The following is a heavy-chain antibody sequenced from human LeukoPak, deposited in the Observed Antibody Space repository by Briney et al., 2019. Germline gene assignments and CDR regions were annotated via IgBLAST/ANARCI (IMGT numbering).Heavy chain of an antibody. CDR3: ASGFYCSSTSCPHDAFDI. Sequence: PGGSLRLSCAASGLTFSSYAMSWVRQAPGKGLEWVSYISSSGSTIYYADSVKGRFTISRDNAKNSLYLQMNSLRAEDTAVYYCASGFYCSSTSCPHDAFDIWGQGTMVTVSS. CDR2: ISSSGSTI. J-gene: IGHJ3*02. V-gene: IGHV3-48*04. CDR1: GLTFSSYA. D-gene: IGHD2-2*01.